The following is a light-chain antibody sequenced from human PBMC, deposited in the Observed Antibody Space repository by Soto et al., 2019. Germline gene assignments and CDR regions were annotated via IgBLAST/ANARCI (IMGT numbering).Light chain of an antibody. CDR3: QQHSHWPPWT. CDR2: GAS. Sequence: EVVFTQSPSTLSLSPLERSTLSCRASQNVRTFLDWYQQKPGQAPRLLIYGASNRATGIPARFSGSGSGTDFTLTISSLEPEDFAVYYCQQHSHWPPWTFGQGTKVDIK. J-gene: IGKJ1*01. V-gene: IGKV3-11*01. CDR1: QNVRTF.